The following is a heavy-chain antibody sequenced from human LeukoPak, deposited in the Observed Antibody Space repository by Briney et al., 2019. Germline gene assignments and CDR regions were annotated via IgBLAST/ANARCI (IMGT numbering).Heavy chain of an antibody. V-gene: IGHV3-7*01. CDR3: ATSTYSSSPS. J-gene: IGHJ5*02. D-gene: IGHD6-6*01. CDR2: INQDGSEK. CDR1: GFSFSNYW. Sequence: GGSLRLSCAASGFSFSNYWMIWVRQAPGKGLEWVANINQDGSEKYCVDSVEGRFTISRDDAKNSLYLQMNSLRAEDSALYYCATSTYSSSPSWGQGTLVTVSS.